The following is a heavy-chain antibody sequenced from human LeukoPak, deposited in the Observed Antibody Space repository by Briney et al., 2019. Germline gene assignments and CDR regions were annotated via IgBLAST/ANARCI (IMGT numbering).Heavy chain of an antibody. D-gene: IGHD1-26*01. V-gene: IGHV4-59*12. CDR2: IYYSGST. J-gene: IGHJ4*02. CDR1: GDSISSYY. CDR3: ARETGKSYYSGYFDY. Sequence: SETLSLTCTVSGDSISSYYWTWIRQPPGKGLEWIGSIYYSGSTYYNPSLKSRVTISVDTSKNQFSLKLSSVTAADTAVYYCARETGKSYYSGYFDYWGQGTLVTVSS.